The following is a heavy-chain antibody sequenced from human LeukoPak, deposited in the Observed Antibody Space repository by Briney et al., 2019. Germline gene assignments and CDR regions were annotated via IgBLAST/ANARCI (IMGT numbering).Heavy chain of an antibody. CDR1: GFTFSSYG. Sequence: GGSLRLSCAASGFTFSSYGMNWVRQAPGKGLEWVAFIRYDGSNKYYADSVKGRFTISRDNSKNTLYLQMNSLRAEDTAVYYCAKDKSSGYVVVAFDIWGQGTMVTVSS. D-gene: IGHD5-12*01. J-gene: IGHJ3*02. CDR2: IRYDGSNK. CDR3: AKDKSSGYVVVAFDI. V-gene: IGHV3-30*02.